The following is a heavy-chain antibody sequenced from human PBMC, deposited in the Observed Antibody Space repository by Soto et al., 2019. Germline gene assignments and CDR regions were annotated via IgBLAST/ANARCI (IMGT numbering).Heavy chain of an antibody. Sequence: QVQLQESGPGLVKPSQTLSLTCTVSGDSISSGGYYWSWIRQHPGKGLEWIGYIYASGSPFYNPSLKSRITRSVDRSKNQFSLKLTSVTSADTAVYFCARGRVTIFGVVITDFDYWGQGTRVTVSS. V-gene: IGHV4-31*03. J-gene: IGHJ4*02. CDR3: ARGRVTIFGVVITDFDY. D-gene: IGHD3-3*01. CDR2: IYASGSP. CDR1: GDSISSGGYY.